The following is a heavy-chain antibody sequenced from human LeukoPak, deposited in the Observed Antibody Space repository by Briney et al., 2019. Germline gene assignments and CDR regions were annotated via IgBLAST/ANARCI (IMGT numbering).Heavy chain of an antibody. CDR2: ISSSSSYI. J-gene: IGHJ4*02. D-gene: IGHD6-19*01. V-gene: IGHV3-21*01. CDR1: GFTFSSYS. CDR3: ARPHSSGWHFDY. Sequence: GGSLRLSCAASGFTFSSYSMNWVRQAPGKGLEWVSSISSSSSYIYYADSVKGRFTISRDNAKNSLYLQMNSLRAEDTAVYYCARPHSSGWHFDYWGQRTLVTVSS.